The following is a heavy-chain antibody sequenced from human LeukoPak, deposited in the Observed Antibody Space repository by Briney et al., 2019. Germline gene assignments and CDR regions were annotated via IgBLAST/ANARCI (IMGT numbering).Heavy chain of an antibody. D-gene: IGHD3-3*01. J-gene: IGHJ4*02. CDR3: ARDYYGDYDDY. CDR2: IIPIFGTA. V-gene: IGHV1-69*05. Sequence: SVKVSCKAFGGTFSSYAISWVRQAPGQGLEWMGGIIPIFGTANYAQKLQGRVTMTTDTSTSTAYMELRSLRSDDTAVYYCARDYYGDYDDYWGQGTLVTVSS. CDR1: GGTFSSYA.